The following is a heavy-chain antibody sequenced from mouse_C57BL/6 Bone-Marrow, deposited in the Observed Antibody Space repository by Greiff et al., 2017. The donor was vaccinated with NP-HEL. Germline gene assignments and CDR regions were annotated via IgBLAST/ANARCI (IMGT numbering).Heavy chain of an antibody. CDR1: GFTFSSYG. D-gene: IGHD1-1*01. CDR3: ARHYYGSSYVDY. Sequence: DVHLVESGGDLVKPGGSLKLSCAASGFTFSSYGMSWVRQTPDKRLEWVATISSGGSYTYYPDSVKGRFTISRDNAKNTLYLQMSSLKSEDTAMYYCARHYYGSSYVDYWGQGTTLTVSS. CDR2: ISSGGSYT. J-gene: IGHJ2*01. V-gene: IGHV5-6*01.